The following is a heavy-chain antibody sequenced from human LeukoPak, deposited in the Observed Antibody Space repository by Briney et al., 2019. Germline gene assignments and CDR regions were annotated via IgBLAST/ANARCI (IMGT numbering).Heavy chain of an antibody. J-gene: IGHJ4*02. CDR1: GFTFSSYA. Sequence: GGSLRLSCAASGFTFSSYAMSWVRQAPGKGLEWVSGISGGGGTTYYADSVKGRFTISRDNSKNTLYLQMNSLRAEDTAVYYCAKGSSGWYWRFDYWGQGTLVTVSS. CDR2: ISGGGGTT. V-gene: IGHV3-23*01. D-gene: IGHD6-19*01. CDR3: AKGSSGWYWRFDY.